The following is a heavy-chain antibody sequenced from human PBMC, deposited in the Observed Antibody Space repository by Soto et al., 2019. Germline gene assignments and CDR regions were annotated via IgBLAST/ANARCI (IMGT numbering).Heavy chain of an antibody. CDR2: INPSGGST. Sequence: ASVKVSCKASGYTFTSYYIHWVRQAPGQGLEWMGVINPSGGSTDYAQKFQGKITMTRDTSTSTVYMELSSLRSEDTALYYCGRALLRGINISPPIVHGMAGWGQGTTVTVSS. J-gene: IGHJ6*02. CDR1: GYTFTSYY. CDR3: GRALLRGINISPPIVHGMAG. V-gene: IGHV1-46*01. D-gene: IGHD3-10*01.